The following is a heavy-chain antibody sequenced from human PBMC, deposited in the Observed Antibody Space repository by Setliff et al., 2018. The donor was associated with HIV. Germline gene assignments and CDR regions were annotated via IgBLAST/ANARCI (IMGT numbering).Heavy chain of an antibody. J-gene: IGHJ4*02. D-gene: IGHD3-22*01. Sequence: PSETLSLTCAVYGGSFSGYYWSWIRQPPGNGLEWIGEINHSGSTNYNPSLKSRVTISVDTSKNQFSLKLSSVTAADTAVFYCARLTTTYYYDSSAYYHPVWGQGTLVTVSS. CDR3: ARLTTTYYYDSSAYYHPV. V-gene: IGHV4-34*01. CDR2: INHSGST. CDR1: GGSFSGYY.